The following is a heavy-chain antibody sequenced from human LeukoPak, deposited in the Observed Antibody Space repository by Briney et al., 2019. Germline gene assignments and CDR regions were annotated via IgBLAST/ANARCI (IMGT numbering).Heavy chain of an antibody. D-gene: IGHD3-10*01. J-gene: IGHJ5*02. V-gene: IGHV1-2*02. CDR1: GYTFTGYY. CDR3: ARVRPGPYNWFDP. Sequence: GASVKVSCKASGYTFTGYYMHWVRQAPGQGLEWMGWINPNSGGTNYAQKFQGRVTMTRDTSISTAYMELSRLRSDDTAVYYCARVRPGPYNWFDPWGQGTLVTVSS. CDR2: INPNSGGT.